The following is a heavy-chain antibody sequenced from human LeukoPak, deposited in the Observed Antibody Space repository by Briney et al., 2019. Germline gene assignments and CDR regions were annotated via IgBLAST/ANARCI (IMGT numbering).Heavy chain of an antibody. J-gene: IGHJ6*02. D-gene: IGHD2-21*02. V-gene: IGHV3-33*01. CDR1: GFAFGGYG. CDR2: IWYDGSQK. Sequence: GGSLRLSCAASGFAFGGYGMHWVRLAPGKGLEWVAAIWYDGSQKFYEDSVKGRLTISRDNSKNTLYLQLNSLRAEDTAVFYCTRGSVYGDSEYGMDVWGQGTTVTVSS. CDR3: TRGSVYGDSEYGMDV.